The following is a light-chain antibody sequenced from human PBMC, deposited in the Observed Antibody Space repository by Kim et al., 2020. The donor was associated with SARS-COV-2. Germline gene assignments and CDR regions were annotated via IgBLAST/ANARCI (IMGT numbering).Light chain of an antibody. CDR2: ATS. J-gene: IGKJ1*01. CDR1: QSVSRNY. V-gene: IGKV3-20*01. Sequence: SPGESATLSCRASQSVSRNYLVWYQHKPGQAPRLLIYATSSRATGIPDRFSGSGSGTDFSLTISGLEPEDFAVYYCHQFGNSPRTFGQGTKVDIK. CDR3: HQFGNSPRT.